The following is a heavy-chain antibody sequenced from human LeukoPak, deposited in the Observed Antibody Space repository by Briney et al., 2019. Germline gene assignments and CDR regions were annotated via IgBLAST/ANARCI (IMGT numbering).Heavy chain of an antibody. CDR1: GYSFTSYW. J-gene: IGHJ5*02. V-gene: IGHV5-51*01. Sequence: GESLQISCQGSGYSFTSYWIGWVRQMPGKGLEWRGIIYPGDSDTRYSPSFQGQVTISADKSISTAYLQWSSLKASDTAMYYCARRYCSGGSCYSAWGGWFDPWGQGTLVTVSS. D-gene: IGHD2-15*01. CDR2: IYPGDSDT. CDR3: ARRYCSGGSCYSAWGGWFDP.